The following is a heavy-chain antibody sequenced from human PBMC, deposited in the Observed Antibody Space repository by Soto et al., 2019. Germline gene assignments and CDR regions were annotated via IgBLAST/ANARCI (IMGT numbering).Heavy chain of an antibody. D-gene: IGHD3-3*01. CDR3: ARGGIGGIFGVVIIYRY. Sequence: QVQLQQWGAGLLKPSETLSLTCAVYGGSFSGYYWSWIRQPPGKGLEWIGEINHSGSTNYNPSLKSRVTISVDTSKNHFSLKLSSVTAADTAVYYCARGGIGGIFGVVIIYRYWGQGTLVTVSS. CDR2: INHSGST. CDR1: GGSFSGYY. V-gene: IGHV4-34*01. J-gene: IGHJ4*02.